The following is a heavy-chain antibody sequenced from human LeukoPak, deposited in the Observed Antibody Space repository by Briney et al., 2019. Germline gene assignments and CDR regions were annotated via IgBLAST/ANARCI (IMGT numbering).Heavy chain of an antibody. CDR3: AKRDVGGFGVVVPAAINY. D-gene: IGHD2-2*01. J-gene: IGHJ4*02. CDR2: ISGSGGST. V-gene: IGHV3-23*01. Sequence: GGSLRLSCAASGFTFSSYAMSWVRQAPGKGLEWVSAISGSGGSTYYADSVKGRFTISRDNSKNTLYLQMNSLRAEDTAVYYCAKRDVGGFGVVVPAAINYWGQGTLVTVSS. CDR1: GFTFSSYA.